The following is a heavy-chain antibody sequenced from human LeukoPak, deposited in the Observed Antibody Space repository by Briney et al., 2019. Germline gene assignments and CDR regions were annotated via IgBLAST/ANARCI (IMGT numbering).Heavy chain of an antibody. J-gene: IGHJ4*02. V-gene: IGHV3-21*01. Sequence: GGSLRLSRAASGFTFSNYGMHWVRQAPGKGLEWVSSISSGSSYIYYADSVKGRFTISRDNAKNSLYLQMNSLRAEDTAVYYCARGQSGSYDWGQGTLVTVSS. CDR1: GFTFSNYG. D-gene: IGHD1-26*01. CDR3: ARGQSGSYD. CDR2: ISSGSSYI.